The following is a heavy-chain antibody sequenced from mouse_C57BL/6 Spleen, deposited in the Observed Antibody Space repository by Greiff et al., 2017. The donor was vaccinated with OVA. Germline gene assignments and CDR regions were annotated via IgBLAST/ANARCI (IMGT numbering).Heavy chain of an antibody. CDR3: ARGPEPNSKYYFDN. D-gene: IGHD2-5*01. V-gene: IGHV1-72*01. Sequence: QVQLQQPGAELVKPGASVKLSCKASGYTFTSYWMHWVKQRPGRGLEWIGRIDPNSGGTKYNEKFKSKATLTVDKPSSTAYMQLSSLTSEDSAVYYCARGPEPNSKYYFDNWGQSASLTVSS. CDR1: GYTFTSYW. CDR2: IDPNSGGT. J-gene: IGHJ2*02.